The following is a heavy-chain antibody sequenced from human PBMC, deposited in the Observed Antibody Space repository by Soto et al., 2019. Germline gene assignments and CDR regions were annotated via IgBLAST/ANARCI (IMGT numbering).Heavy chain of an antibody. J-gene: IGHJ5*01. CDR3: ARVGGRIAVTVPEFDA. CDR2: IDHSVHT. D-gene: IGHD6-19*01. Sequence: SETLSFTFALSGGSLSSGGYSWSSLWQPSVKGRELIGYIDHSVHTHHDPALKSRDAISVDRCKNQLSLKPSSVTAADTAVYYCARVGGRIAVTVPEFDAYRHATL. V-gene: IGHV4-30-2*01. CDR1: GGSLSSGGYS.